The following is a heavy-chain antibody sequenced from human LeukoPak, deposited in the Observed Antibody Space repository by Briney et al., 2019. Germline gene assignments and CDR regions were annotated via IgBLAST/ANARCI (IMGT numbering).Heavy chain of an antibody. CDR3: AKDSVGATSYYGMDV. CDR1: GFTFSSYG. D-gene: IGHD1-26*01. CDR2: ISYDGSNK. J-gene: IGHJ6*02. V-gene: IGHV3-30*18. Sequence: WGSLRLSCAASGFTFSSYGMHWVRQAPGKGLEWVAVISYDGSNKYYADSVRDRFTISRDNSKNTLYLQMNSLRAEDTAVYYCAKDSVGATSYYGMDVWGQGTTVTVSS.